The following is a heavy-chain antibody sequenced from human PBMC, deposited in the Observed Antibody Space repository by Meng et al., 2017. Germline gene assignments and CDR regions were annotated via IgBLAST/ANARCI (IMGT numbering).Heavy chain of an antibody. CDR2: IWYDGSNK. CDR3: AREAGRDATVVTTPGY. CDR1: GFTFSSYG. D-gene: IGHD4-23*01. Sequence: GESLKISCAASGFTFSSYGMHWVRQAPGKGLEWVAVIWYDGSNKYYADSVKGRFTISRDNSKNTLYLQMNSLRAEDTAVYYCAREAGRDATVVTTPGYWGQGTLVTVSS. J-gene: IGHJ4*02. V-gene: IGHV3-33*01.